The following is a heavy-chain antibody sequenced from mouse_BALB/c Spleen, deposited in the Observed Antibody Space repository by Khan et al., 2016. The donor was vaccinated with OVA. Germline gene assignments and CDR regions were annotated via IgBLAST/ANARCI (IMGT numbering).Heavy chain of an antibody. CDR1: GFTFSSYS. CDR2: ISSGGDYT. D-gene: IGHD4-1*01. Sequence: DVQLVESGGDLVKPGGSLKLSCAASGFTFSSYSMSWVRQTPDRRLEWVATISSGGDYTYYPDIVKGRFTISRYNAKNTLYLQMSSLKSEDTAIYYCASHLTGSFAYWGQGTLVTVSA. V-gene: IGHV5-6*01. J-gene: IGHJ3*01. CDR3: ASHLTGSFAY.